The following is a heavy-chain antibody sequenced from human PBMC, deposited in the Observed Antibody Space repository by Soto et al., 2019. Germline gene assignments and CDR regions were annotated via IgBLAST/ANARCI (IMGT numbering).Heavy chain of an antibody. CDR3: VKEGGIAVAGTPSGLFFDY. CDR2: ISSNGGST. J-gene: IGHJ4*02. Sequence: GGSLRLSCSASGFTFSSYAMHWVRQAPGKGLEYVSAISSNGGSTYYADSVKGRFTISRDNSKNTLYLQMSSLRAEDTAVYYCVKEGGIAVAGTPSGLFFDYWGQGTLVTVSS. D-gene: IGHD6-19*01. CDR1: GFTFSSYA. V-gene: IGHV3-64D*08.